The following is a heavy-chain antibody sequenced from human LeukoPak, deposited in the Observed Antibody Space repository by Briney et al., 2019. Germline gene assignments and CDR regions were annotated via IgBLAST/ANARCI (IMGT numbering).Heavy chain of an antibody. Sequence: SGGSLRLSCAASGFTFSSYGMHWVRQAPGKGLEWVAFIRYDGGNKYYADSVKGRFTISRDNSKNTLYLQMNSLRAEDTAVYYCAKGPIYHGSGSYKSYYYYGMDAWGQGTTVTVSS. CDR2: IRYDGGNK. CDR3: AKGPIYHGSGSYKSYYYYGMDA. V-gene: IGHV3-30*02. CDR1: GFTFSSYG. J-gene: IGHJ6*02. D-gene: IGHD3-10*01.